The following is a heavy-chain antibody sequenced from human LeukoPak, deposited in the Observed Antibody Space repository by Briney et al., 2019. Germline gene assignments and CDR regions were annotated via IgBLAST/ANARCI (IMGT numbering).Heavy chain of an antibody. CDR2: INPNSGGT. J-gene: IGHJ6*03. D-gene: IGHD6-6*01. CDR1: GYTFTGYY. V-gene: IGHV1-2*02. Sequence: ASVKVSCKASGYTFTGYYMHWVRQAPGQGLEWMGWINPNSGGTTYAQKFQGRVTMTRDTSISTAYMELSRLRSDDTAVYYCARGIIAARTYYYYMDVWGKGTTVTVSS. CDR3: ARGIIAARTYYYYMDV.